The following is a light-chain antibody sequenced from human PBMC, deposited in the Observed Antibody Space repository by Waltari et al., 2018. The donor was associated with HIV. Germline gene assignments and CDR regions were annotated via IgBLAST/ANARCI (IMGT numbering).Light chain of an antibody. CDR2: KAS. Sequence: DIQMTQSPSTLSASVGDRVTITCRASQSISSWLAWYQQKPGKAPKLLIYKASSLESGVPSRFSGSGSGTEFTLTISSLQPDDFATYYCQQYYTSSRTFGQGTRLEIK. CDR3: QQYYTSSRT. V-gene: IGKV1-5*03. CDR1: QSISSW. J-gene: IGKJ5*01.